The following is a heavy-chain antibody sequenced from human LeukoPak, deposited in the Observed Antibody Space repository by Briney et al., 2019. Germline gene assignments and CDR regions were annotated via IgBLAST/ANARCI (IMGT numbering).Heavy chain of an antibody. CDR2: ISYDGSNK. V-gene: IGHV3-30-3*01. J-gene: IGHJ6*02. Sequence: GGSLRLSCAASGFTFSSYAMHWVRQAPGKGLEWVAVISYDGSNKYYADSVKGRFTISRDNSKNTLYLQMNSLRAEDTAVYYCARTPDTAMTLGGMDVWGQGTTVTVSS. CDR1: GFTFSSYA. CDR3: ARTPDTAMTLGGMDV. D-gene: IGHD5-18*01.